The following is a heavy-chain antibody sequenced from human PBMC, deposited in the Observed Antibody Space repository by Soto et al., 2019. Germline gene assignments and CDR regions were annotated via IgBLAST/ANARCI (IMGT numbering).Heavy chain of an antibody. CDR2: ISGSGGST. Sequence: PRLSCAASGFTFSSYAMSWVRQAPGKGLEWVSAISGSGGSTYYADSVKGRFTISRDNSKNTLYLQMNSLRAEDTAVYYCAKDRTGGLWSQYYFDYWGQGTLVTVSS. J-gene: IGHJ4*02. V-gene: IGHV3-23*01. CDR3: AKDRTGGLWSQYYFDY. CDR1: GFTFSSYA. D-gene: IGHD5-18*01.